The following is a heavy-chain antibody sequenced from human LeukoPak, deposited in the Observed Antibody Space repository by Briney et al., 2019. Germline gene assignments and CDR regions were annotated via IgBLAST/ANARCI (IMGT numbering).Heavy chain of an antibody. CDR2: LPGSSTYT. D-gene: IGHD3-10*01. Sequence: GGSLRLSCAASGFTFSTYNMNWVRQAPGKGLEWVSSLPGSSTYTYYADSLKGRFTISRDTTKNSLYLQMNSLSPEDTAVYYCARGGYGSFDYWGQGTLVSVSS. CDR3: ARGGYGSFDY. V-gene: IGHV3-21*01. J-gene: IGHJ4*02. CDR1: GFTFSTYN.